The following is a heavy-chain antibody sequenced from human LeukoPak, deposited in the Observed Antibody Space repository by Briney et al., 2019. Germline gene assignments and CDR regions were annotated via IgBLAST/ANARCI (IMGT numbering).Heavy chain of an antibody. J-gene: IGHJ4*02. CDR1: GFSLGDYA. CDR3: TRPIYCSSASSCGYYFDY. CDR2: IRRKASGETT. D-gene: IGHD2-2*01. V-gene: IGHV3-49*04. Sequence: PGGSLRLSCAASGFSLGDYAMSWVSQAPGKGLEWVGLIRRKASGETTEYAASVKGRFTISRDDSKSIAFLQMNNLKTEDTAVYYCTRPIYCSSASSCGYYFDYWGQGTLVTVSS.